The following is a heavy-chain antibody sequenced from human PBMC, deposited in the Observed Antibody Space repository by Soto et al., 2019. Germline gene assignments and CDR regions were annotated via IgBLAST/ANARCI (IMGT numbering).Heavy chain of an antibody. Sequence: GGSLRLSCAASGFSFSSYAMNWVRQAPGKGLEWVSIMSGSGGSTYYADSVKGRFTISRDNSKNTLYLQMNSLRAEDTAVYYCAKGAVQLGLAIRSYFDYWGQGTLVTVSS. CDR2: MSGSGGST. CDR3: AKGAVQLGLAIRSYFDY. V-gene: IGHV3-23*01. CDR1: GFSFSSYA. D-gene: IGHD2-2*02. J-gene: IGHJ4*01.